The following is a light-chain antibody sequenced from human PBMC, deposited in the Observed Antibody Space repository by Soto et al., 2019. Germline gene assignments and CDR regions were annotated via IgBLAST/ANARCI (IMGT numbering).Light chain of an antibody. Sequence: EIVLTQSPGTLSLSPGERATLSCRASQSVSSNYLAWYQQKPGQAPRLLIYGASSRATGIPDRFRGSGSGTDFTLTISSLEPEDFAVYYCQQYGSSPPWTFGQGTKVEIK. CDR3: QQYGSSPPWT. CDR1: QSVSSNY. V-gene: IGKV3-20*01. CDR2: GAS. J-gene: IGKJ1*01.